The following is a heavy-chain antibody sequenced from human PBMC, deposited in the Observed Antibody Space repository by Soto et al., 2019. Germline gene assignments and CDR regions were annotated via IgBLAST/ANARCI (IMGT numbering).Heavy chain of an antibody. Sequence: SETLSLTCAAYGGSFSGYCWSWIRQPPGKGLEWIGEINHSGSTNYNPSLKSRVTISVDTSKNQFSLKLSSVTAADTAVYYCARVAEQQLVTYYYYGMDVWGQGTTMTV. CDR1: GGSFSGYC. V-gene: IGHV4-34*01. J-gene: IGHJ6*02. D-gene: IGHD6-13*01. CDR3: ARVAEQQLVTYYYYGMDV. CDR2: INHSGST.